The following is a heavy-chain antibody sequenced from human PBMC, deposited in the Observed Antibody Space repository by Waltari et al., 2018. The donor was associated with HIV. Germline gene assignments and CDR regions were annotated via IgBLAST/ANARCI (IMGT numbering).Heavy chain of an antibody. V-gene: IGHV4-4*07. CDR3: ARGGYYYPD. Sequence: QVQLQESGPGLVKPSDTLSLTCPVSATPISSYYWSWIRQPAGKGLEWIGRTYTSGSLNYNPSFRGRVTLSVDTSKNQFSLKMNSVTAADAAVYYCARGGYYYPDWGQGTLVTVSS. CDR1: ATPISSYY. D-gene: IGHD3-22*01. J-gene: IGHJ4*02. CDR2: TYTSGSL.